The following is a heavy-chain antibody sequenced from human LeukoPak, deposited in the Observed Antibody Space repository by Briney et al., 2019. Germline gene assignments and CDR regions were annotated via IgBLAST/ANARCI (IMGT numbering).Heavy chain of an antibody. D-gene: IGHD2-15*01. Sequence: PGGSLRLSCAASGFTFSSYAMNWVRQAPGKGLEWVSSINSSGGSTYYADSVKGRFTISRDNSKNTLYLQMNSLRVEDTAFYYCARGGYCSGGTCYTIDAWGQGILVTVSS. J-gene: IGHJ5*02. CDR1: GFTFSSYA. CDR2: INSSGGST. V-gene: IGHV3-23*01. CDR3: ARGGYCSGGTCYTIDA.